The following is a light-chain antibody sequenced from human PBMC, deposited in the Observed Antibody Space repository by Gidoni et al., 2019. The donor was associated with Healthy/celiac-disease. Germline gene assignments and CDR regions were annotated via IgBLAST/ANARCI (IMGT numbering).Light chain of an antibody. Sequence: QSALTQPASVSGPPGQSITISCTGTSSDVGGYNYVSWYQQHPGKAPQLMIYDVSNRPSGVSNRFSGSKSGNTASLTISGLQAEDEADYYCSSYTSSSTYVFGTGTKVTVL. J-gene: IGLJ1*01. V-gene: IGLV2-14*01. CDR1: SSDVGGYNY. CDR3: SSYTSSSTYV. CDR2: DVS.